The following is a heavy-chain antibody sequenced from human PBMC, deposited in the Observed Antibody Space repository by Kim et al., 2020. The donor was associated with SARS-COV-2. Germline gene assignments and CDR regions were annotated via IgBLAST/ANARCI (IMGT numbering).Heavy chain of an antibody. CDR2: IIPIFGTA. J-gene: IGHJ6*02. V-gene: IGHV1-69*13. D-gene: IGHD5-12*01. CDR3: AEGVVDIVATTKARYYYYYGMDV. Sequence: SVKVSCKASGGTFSSYAISWVRQAPGQGLEWMGGIIPIFGTANYAQKFQGRVTITADESTSTAYMELSSLRSEDTAVYYCAEGVVDIVATTKARYYYYYGMDVWGQGTTVTVSS. CDR1: GGTFSSYA.